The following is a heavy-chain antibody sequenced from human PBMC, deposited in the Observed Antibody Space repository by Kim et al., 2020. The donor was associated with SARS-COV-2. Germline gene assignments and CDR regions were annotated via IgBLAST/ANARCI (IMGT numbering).Heavy chain of an antibody. Sequence: ASVKVSCMPSGYTFVDYGLHWVRQAPGQRPEWMGWINPGNGNTKCAQRLQGRVTISRDTAASTVYMELSSLIVEDTAVYYCARDRGRGSYADYWGQGTLV. CDR3: ARDRGRGSYADY. D-gene: IGHD1-26*01. J-gene: IGHJ4*02. V-gene: IGHV1-3*01. CDR1: GYTFVDYG. CDR2: INPGNGNT.